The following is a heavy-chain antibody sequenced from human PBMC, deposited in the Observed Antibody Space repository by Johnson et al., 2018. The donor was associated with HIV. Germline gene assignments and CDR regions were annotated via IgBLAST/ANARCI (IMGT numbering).Heavy chain of an antibody. CDR3: AKSPGNDHGGKSGAFDI. D-gene: IGHD4-23*01. CDR2: IYSGGRS. Sequence: VPLVESGGGVVRPGGSLRLSCAASGFTFDDYGMSWVRQAPGTGLEWVSVIYSGGRSYYADSVKGRLTLSRDNSNNTLYLQMNSLRAEDTAGYYCAKSPGNDHGGKSGAFDIWGQGTMVTVSS. V-gene: IGHV3-66*02. CDR1: GFTFDDYG. J-gene: IGHJ3*02.